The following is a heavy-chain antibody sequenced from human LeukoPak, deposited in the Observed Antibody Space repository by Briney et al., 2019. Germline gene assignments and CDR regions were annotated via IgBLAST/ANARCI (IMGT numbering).Heavy chain of an antibody. D-gene: IGHD2-2*01. J-gene: IGHJ4*02. CDR3: AKSGRDIVVVPAPVNF. CDR1: GFTFSSYA. CDR2: ISGSGGST. Sequence: PGGSLRLSCAASGFTFSSYAMSWVRQAPGEGLEWVSDISGSGGSTYYADSVKGRFTISRDNSKNTLYLQMNSLRAEDTAVYYCAKSGRDIVVVPAPVNFWGQGTLVTVSS. V-gene: IGHV3-23*01.